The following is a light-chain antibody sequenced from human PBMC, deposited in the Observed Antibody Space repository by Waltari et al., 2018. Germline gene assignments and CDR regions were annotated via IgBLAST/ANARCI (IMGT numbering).Light chain of an antibody. CDR1: SSSVGSNF. CDR3: AAWDDSLSASV. CDR2: RSA. Sequence: QSVLTQPPSASGTPGQEVTISCSGTSSSVGSNFVFWYQQLPGAAPKLLIFRSARRPSVVPDRISGSKSGTSASLVITGLRSEDAADYYCAAWDDSLSASVFGTGTKVTVL. V-gene: IGLV1-47*01. J-gene: IGLJ1*01.